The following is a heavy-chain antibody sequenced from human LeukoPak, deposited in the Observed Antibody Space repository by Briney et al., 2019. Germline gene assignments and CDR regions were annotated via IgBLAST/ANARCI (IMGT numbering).Heavy chain of an antibody. CDR3: ARGGGLDV. J-gene: IGHJ6*02. CDR1: GFTFSSYW. CDR2: INHNGNVN. Sequence: GGSLRLSCAASGFTFSSYWMNWARQAPGKGLEWVASINHNGNVNYYVDYVKGRFTISRDNAKNSLYLQMSNLRAEDTAVYFCARGGGLDVWGQGATVTVSS. D-gene: IGHD3-16*01. V-gene: IGHV3-7*03.